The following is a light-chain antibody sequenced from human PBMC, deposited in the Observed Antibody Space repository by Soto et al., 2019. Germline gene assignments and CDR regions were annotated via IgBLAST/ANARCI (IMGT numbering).Light chain of an antibody. Sequence: AIRMTQCPSSLSASTGDRVTIACRASQGISSYLAWYQQKPGKAPKLLIYAASTLQSGVPSRFSGSGSGTEFTLTISGLLPEDFAAYHCQQLYTLPFTFGQGTRLEIK. CDR3: QQLYTLPFT. CDR2: AAS. CDR1: QGISSY. J-gene: IGKJ5*01. V-gene: IGKV1-8*01.